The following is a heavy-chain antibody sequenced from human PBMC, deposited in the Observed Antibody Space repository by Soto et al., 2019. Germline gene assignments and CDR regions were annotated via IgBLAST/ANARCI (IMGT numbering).Heavy chain of an antibody. Sequence: PSETLSLTCTVSGGSISSSSYYWGWIRQPPGKGLEWIGSIYYSGSTYYNPSLKSRVTISVDTSKNQFSLKLSSVTAADTAVYYCARVTPSFGRFLEWLPTRPFDYLGQGTLVPVSS. D-gene: IGHD3-3*01. V-gene: IGHV4-39*01. CDR1: GGSISSSSYY. CDR3: ARVTPSFGRFLEWLPTRPFDY. CDR2: IYYSGST. J-gene: IGHJ4*02.